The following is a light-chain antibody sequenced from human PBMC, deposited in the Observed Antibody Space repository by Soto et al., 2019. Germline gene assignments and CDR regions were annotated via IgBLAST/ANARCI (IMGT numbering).Light chain of an antibody. CDR2: RAS. J-gene: IGKJ1*01. Sequence: DIQVTQSPSSVSASVGDRVTITCRSGQDIGSWLTWYQQKPGTAPRLLISRASSVKSGVPPRFSGSGSGRDFTLTISSLRPEDIATYFCQQSYTSPPWTFGQGTKVDIK. V-gene: IGKV1-12*01. CDR1: QDIGSW. CDR3: QQSYTSPPWT.